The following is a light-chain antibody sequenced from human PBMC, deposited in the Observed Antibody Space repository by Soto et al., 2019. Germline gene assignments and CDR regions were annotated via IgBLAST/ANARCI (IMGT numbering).Light chain of an antibody. V-gene: IGLV2-8*01. J-gene: IGLJ1*01. CDR2: EVS. CDR3: SSYAGSNILYV. CDR1: SSDVGGYNY. Sequence: QSVLTQPPSASGSPGQSVTISCTGTSSDVGGYNYVSWYQQHPGKAPKVIIYEVSKRPSGVPDRFSGSKSGNTASLTVSGLQADDEADYYCSSYAGSNILYVFGSGTKLTVL.